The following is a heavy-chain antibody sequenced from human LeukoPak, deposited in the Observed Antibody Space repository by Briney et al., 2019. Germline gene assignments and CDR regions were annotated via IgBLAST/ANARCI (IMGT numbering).Heavy chain of an antibody. Sequence: SETLSLTCTVSGGSMSPYHWGWIRQPPGKGLEWTGYIYYSGSTNYNPSLNSRVTISVDTSKNQFSLRLSSVTAADTAIYYCARAVSGRFDYWGEGTLVTVSS. D-gene: IGHD6-19*01. J-gene: IGHJ4*02. CDR3: ARAVSGRFDY. CDR1: GGSMSPYH. V-gene: IGHV4-59*08. CDR2: IYYSGST.